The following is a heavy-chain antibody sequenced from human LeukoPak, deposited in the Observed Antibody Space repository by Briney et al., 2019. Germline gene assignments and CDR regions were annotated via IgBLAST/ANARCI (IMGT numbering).Heavy chain of an antibody. CDR1: GFTVSTNY. Sequence: GGSLRLSCAASGFTVSTNYMSWVRQAPGKGPEWVSVIYTSGSTHYADSVKGRFPNSRDNSKNTLYLQMNSLRAEDTAVYYCARGSGSYRGMDVWGQGTTVTVSS. D-gene: IGHD1-26*01. CDR2: IYTSGST. CDR3: ARGSGSYRGMDV. V-gene: IGHV3-53*01. J-gene: IGHJ6*02.